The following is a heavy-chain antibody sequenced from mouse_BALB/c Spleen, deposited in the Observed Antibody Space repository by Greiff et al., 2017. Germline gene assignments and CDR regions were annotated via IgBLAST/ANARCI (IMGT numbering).Heavy chain of an antibody. CDR2: IFPGTGTT. Sequence: QVQLKESGAELVKPGASVKLSCKTSGYTFTSYWIQWVKQRPGQGLGWIGEIFPGTGTTYYNEKFKGKATLTIDTSSSTAYMQLSSLTSEDSAVYFCARGDYRYDGFAYWGQGTLVTVSA. V-gene: IGHV1S132*01. CDR3: ARGDYRYDGFAY. CDR1: GYTFTSYW. J-gene: IGHJ3*01. D-gene: IGHD2-14*01.